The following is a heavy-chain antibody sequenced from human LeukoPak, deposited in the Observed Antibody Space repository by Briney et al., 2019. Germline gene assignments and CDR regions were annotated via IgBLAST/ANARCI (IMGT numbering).Heavy chain of an antibody. Sequence: SGGSLRLSCAASGFTFSSYGMHWVRQAPGKGLEWVAVIWYDGSNKYYADSVKGRFTISRDNSKNTLYLQMNSLRAEDTAVYYCARDNSFDWFDPWGQGTLVIVSS. CDR3: ARDNSFDWFDP. V-gene: IGHV3-33*01. CDR2: IWYDGSNK. D-gene: IGHD2/OR15-2a*01. CDR1: GFTFSSYG. J-gene: IGHJ5*02.